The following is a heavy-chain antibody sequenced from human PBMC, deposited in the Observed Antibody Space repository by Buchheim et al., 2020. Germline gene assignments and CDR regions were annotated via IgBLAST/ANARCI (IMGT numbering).Heavy chain of an antibody. CDR3: ASLGLSVPGAP. V-gene: IGHV4-34*01. J-gene: IGHJ5*02. CDR2: INHSGST. D-gene: IGHD6-19*01. Sequence: QVQVQQWGAGLLKPSETLSLTCAVYGGSFSAYYWSWIRQPPGKGLEWIGEINHSGSTNYNPSLKSRVTISVDTSKNQFSLKLSSVTAADTGVYYCASLGLSVPGAPWGQGTL. CDR1: GGSFSAYY.